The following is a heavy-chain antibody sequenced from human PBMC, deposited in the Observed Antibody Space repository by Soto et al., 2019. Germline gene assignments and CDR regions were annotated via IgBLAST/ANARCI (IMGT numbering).Heavy chain of an antibody. CDR1: GFTFSSYG. CDR3: AKIPSYSSSSSYFDY. J-gene: IGHJ4*02. CDR2: ISYDGSNK. V-gene: IGHV3-30*18. Sequence: GGSLRLSCAASGFTFSSYGMHWVRQAPGKGLEWVAVISYDGSNKYYADSVKGRFTISRDNSKNTLYLQMNSLRAEDTAVYYCAKIPSYSSSSSYFDYWGQGTLVTVSS. D-gene: IGHD6-6*01.